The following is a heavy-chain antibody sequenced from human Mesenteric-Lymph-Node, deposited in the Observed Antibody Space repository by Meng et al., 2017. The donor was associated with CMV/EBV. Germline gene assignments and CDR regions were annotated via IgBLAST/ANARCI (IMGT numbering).Heavy chain of an antibody. V-gene: IGHV1-69*05. CDR2: IIPIFGTA. J-gene: IGHJ5*02. CDR3: AREGVVGATSPYNWFDP. CDR1: GGTFSSYA. Sequence: SVKVSCKASGGTFSSYAISWVRQAPGQGLEWMGGIIPIFGTANYAQKFQGRVTITTDESTSTAYMELSSLRSEDTAVYYCAREGVVGATSPYNWFDPWGQGTLVTLL. D-gene: IGHD1-26*01.